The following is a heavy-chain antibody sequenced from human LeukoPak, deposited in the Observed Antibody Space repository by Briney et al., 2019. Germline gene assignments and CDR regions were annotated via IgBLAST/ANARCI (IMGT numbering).Heavy chain of an antibody. CDR1: GDSMSNHC. Sequence: PSETLSLTCTVSGDSMSNHCWSWIRQPPGKRLEWIGYIYDSETTNYSPSLKSRVTMSVDTSKSQFSLKLSSVTAADTALYYCASRPAESTWFGVFDYWSRGTLVTVSS. J-gene: IGHJ4*02. CDR2: IYDSETT. CDR3: ASRPAESTWFGVFDY. V-gene: IGHV4-59*11. D-gene: IGHD3-10*01.